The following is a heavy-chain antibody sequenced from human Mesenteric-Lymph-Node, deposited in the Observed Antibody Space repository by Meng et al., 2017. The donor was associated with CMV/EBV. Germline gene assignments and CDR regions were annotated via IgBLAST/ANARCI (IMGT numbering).Heavy chain of an antibody. V-gene: IGHV1-69*10. Sequence: SVKVSCKASGVTFSSNTINWVRQAPGQGLEWMGGIIPILGIANYAQKFQGRVTITADKSTSTAYMELSSLRSEDTAVYYCAREHYYDSSGYYGDYWGQGTLVTVSS. CDR1: GVTFSSNT. CDR3: AREHYYDSSGYYGDY. D-gene: IGHD3-22*01. CDR2: IIPILGIA. J-gene: IGHJ4*02.